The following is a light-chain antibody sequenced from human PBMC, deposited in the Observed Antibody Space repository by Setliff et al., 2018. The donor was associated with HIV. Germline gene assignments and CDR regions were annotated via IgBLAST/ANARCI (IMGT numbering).Light chain of an antibody. CDR2: EVD. Sequence: QSVLTQPASVSGSPGQSITISCTGSTSDVGAYNYVSWYQQYPGKAPKLMIYEVDKRPSGVSYRFSGSKSGNTASLTISGLLADDEANYYCSSYARSSSLIFGGGTKVTVL. CDR3: SSYARSSSLI. J-gene: IGLJ2*01. CDR1: TSDVGAYNY. V-gene: IGLV2-23*02.